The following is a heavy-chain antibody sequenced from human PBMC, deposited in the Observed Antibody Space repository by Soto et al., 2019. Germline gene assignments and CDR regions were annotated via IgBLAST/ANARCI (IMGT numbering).Heavy chain of an antibody. CDR3: ANSAPMVLRFLEWFG. D-gene: IGHD3-3*01. J-gene: IGHJ4*02. V-gene: IGHV1-69*01. CDR1: GGTFSSYA. Sequence: QVQLVQSGAEVKKPGSSVKVSCKASGGTFSSYAISWVRQAPGQGLEWVGGLIPIFGTANYAQKFQGRVTITADESTSTAYMELSSLRSEDTAVYYCANSAPMVLRFLEWFGWGQGTLVTVSS. CDR2: LIPIFGTA.